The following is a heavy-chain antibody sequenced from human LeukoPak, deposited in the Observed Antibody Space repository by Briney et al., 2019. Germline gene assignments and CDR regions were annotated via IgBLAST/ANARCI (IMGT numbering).Heavy chain of an antibody. D-gene: IGHD3-22*01. J-gene: IGHJ3*02. CDR3: ARDGDSSGYYSLDNDAFDI. CDR1: EFTFSNYA. V-gene: IGHV3-23*01. CDR2: ISPSGVTT. Sequence: GGSLRLSCAASEFTFSNYAMAWVRQAPGKGLEWVSGISPSGVTTYYADSVKGRFTISRDNSKNTLYLQMNSLRAEDTAVYYCARDGDSSGYYSLDNDAFDIWGQGTMVTVSS.